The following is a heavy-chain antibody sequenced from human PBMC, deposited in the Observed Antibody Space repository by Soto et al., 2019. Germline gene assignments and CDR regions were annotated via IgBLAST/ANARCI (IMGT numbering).Heavy chain of an antibody. J-gene: IGHJ4*02. D-gene: IGHD6-19*01. CDR1: GFTFTDAW. CDR2: IKKKADGGTA. V-gene: IGHV3-15*01. Sequence: GGSLRFSCAASGFTFTDAWMIWVRQAPGKGLEWVGLIKKKADGGTAEYAAPLKGRFTISRDDSKNTLYLQMNSLKTEDTAVYYCRTQWLDWGQGTLVTVSS. CDR3: RTQWLD.